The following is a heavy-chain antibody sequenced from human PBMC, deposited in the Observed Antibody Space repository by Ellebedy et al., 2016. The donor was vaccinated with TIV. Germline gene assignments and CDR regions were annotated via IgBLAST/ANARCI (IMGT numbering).Heavy chain of an antibody. Sequence: GESLKISCVASGFTFSSYWMSWVRPAPGRGLAWVANLQQDGREEYYVDSVKGRFTISRDNAKNSLYLQMNSLRVEDTALYHCARSRYPGARSSFDSWGQGTRGTVSS. CDR3: ARSRYPGARSSFDS. V-gene: IGHV3-7*01. D-gene: IGHD6-6*01. CDR1: GFTFSSYW. J-gene: IGHJ4*02. CDR2: LQQDGREE.